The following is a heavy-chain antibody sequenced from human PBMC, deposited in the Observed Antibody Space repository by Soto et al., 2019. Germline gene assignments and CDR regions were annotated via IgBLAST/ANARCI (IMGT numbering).Heavy chain of an antibody. CDR2: INAGNGNT. CDR3: AAGQDSTPAFDH. Sequence: ASVKVSCKASGYTFTSYAMHWVRQAPGQRLEWMGWINAGNGNTKYSQKFQGRVTITRDTSASTAYMELSSLRSEDTAVYYCAAGQDSTPAFDHWGQGTLVTVS. V-gene: IGHV1-3*01. D-gene: IGHD6-13*01. CDR1: GYTFTSYA. J-gene: IGHJ4*02.